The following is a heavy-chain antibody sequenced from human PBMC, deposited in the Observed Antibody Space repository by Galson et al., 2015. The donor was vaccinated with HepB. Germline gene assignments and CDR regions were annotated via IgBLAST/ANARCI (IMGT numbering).Heavy chain of an antibody. V-gene: IGHV1-24*01. CDR3: APRPNSGYDSAFDY. D-gene: IGHD5-12*01. J-gene: IGHJ4*02. CDR2: FDPEDGET. Sequence: SVKVSCKVSGYTLTELSMHWVRQAPGKGLEWMGGFDPEDGETIYAQKFQGRVTMTEDTSTDTAYMELSSLRSEDTAVYYCAPRPNSGYDSAFDYWGQGTLVTVSS. CDR1: GYTLTELS.